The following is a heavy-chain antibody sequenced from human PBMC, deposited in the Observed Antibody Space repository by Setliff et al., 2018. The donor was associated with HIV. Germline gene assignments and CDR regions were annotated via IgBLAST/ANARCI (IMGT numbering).Heavy chain of an antibody. J-gene: IGHJ4*02. Sequence: ASVKVSCKISGYTLTEVSMHWVRQAPGKGLEWMGIINPAGGSPTYTQKFQGRVTMTRDTSTSTVYMELSSLRSEDTAVYYCATAGTYYYGSGSYHASGYWGQGTLVTVSS. D-gene: IGHD3-10*01. CDR1: GYTLTEVS. CDR2: INPAGGSP. V-gene: IGHV1-46*01. CDR3: ATAGTYYYGSGSYHASGY.